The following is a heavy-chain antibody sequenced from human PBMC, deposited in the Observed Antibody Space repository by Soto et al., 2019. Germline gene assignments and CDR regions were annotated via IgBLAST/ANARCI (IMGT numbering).Heavy chain of an antibody. D-gene: IGHD2-2*01. CDR3: AREWDCSSTSCYPDY. V-gene: IGHV1-18*04. J-gene: IGHJ4*02. Sequence: ASVKVSCKASGYTFTSYGISWVRQAPGQGLEWMGWISAYNGNTNYAQKLQGRVTMTTDTSTSTAYMELRSLRSDDTAVYYCAREWDCSSTSCYPDYWGQGTLVTVSS. CDR2: ISAYNGNT. CDR1: GYTFTSYG.